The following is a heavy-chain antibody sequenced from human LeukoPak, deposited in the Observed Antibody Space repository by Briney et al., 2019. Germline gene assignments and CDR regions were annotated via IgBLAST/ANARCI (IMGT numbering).Heavy chain of an antibody. CDR2: IPYRGSDN. V-gene: IGHV3-30*02. D-gene: IGHD4-17*01. CDR1: GFTFSTYG. Sequence: GGSLGLSCAASGFTFSTYGMHWVRQAPGKGLEWVAFIPYRGSDNNYAASVKGRFTISRDNSKNTLYLQMNSLRLEDTAVYYCAKDRHGHYALDYCGQGTLVTVSS. CDR3: AKDRHGHYALDY. J-gene: IGHJ4*02.